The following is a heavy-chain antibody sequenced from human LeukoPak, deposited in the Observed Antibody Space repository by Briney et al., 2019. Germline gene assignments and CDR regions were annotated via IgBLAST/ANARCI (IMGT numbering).Heavy chain of an antibody. D-gene: IGHD7-27*01. CDR1: EFSVGSNY. J-gene: IGHJ4*02. V-gene: IGHV3-66*04. Sequence: PGGSLRLSCAASEFSVGSNYMTWVRQAPGKGLEWVSLIYSGGSTYYADSVKGRFTISRDNSKNTLYLQMNSLRTEDTAVYYCARHSAEKYTGAYGWAPPDDYWGQGALVTVSS. CDR3: ARHSAEKYTGAYGWAPPDDY. CDR2: IYSGGST.